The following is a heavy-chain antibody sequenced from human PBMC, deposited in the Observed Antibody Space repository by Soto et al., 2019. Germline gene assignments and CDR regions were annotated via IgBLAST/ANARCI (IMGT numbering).Heavy chain of an antibody. CDR3: AKGAVNYYDNSGFYPYYFDY. D-gene: IGHD3-22*01. V-gene: IGHV3-23*01. CDR2: ISGRGGST. Sequence: GGSLRLSCAASGFTFSDYAMTWVRQAPGKGLEWVSGISGRGGSTYYADSVKGRFTISRDNSKNTLYLQMNSLRAEDTAVYYCAKGAVNYYDNSGFYPYYFDYWGQGTLVTVSS. CDR1: GFTFSDYA. J-gene: IGHJ4*02.